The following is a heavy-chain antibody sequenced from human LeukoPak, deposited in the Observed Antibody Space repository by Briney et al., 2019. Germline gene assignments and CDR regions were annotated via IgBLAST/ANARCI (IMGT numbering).Heavy chain of an antibody. CDR2: ISWDGGST. CDR3: AKSIETYYYDSSGLHFDY. Sequence: GGSLRLSCAASGFTFDDYAMHWVRHAPGKGLEWVSLISWDGGSTYYADSVKGRFTISRDNSKNSLYLQMNSLRAEDTALYYCAKSIETYYYDSSGLHFDYWGQGTLVTVSS. J-gene: IGHJ4*02. CDR1: GFTFDDYA. V-gene: IGHV3-43D*03. D-gene: IGHD3-22*01.